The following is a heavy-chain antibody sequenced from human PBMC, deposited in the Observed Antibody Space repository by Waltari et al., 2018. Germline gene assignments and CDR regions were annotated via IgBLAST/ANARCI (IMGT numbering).Heavy chain of an antibody. CDR1: GGSISSSSYY. D-gene: IGHD1-26*01. J-gene: IGHJ4*02. Sequence: QLQLQESGPGLLKPSETLSLTCTVSGGSISSSSYYWGWIRQPPGQGLEWIGSIYYSGRTYEDPALKSRVTISVDTSKNQFSLKRSSVTAADTAVYYCARHEPNIGGARGVDYWGQGTLVTVSS. CDR2: IYYSGRT. V-gene: IGHV4-39*01. CDR3: ARHEPNIGGARGVDY.